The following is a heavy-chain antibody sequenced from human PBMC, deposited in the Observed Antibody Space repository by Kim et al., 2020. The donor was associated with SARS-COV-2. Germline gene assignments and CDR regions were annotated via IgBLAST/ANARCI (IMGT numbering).Heavy chain of an antibody. Sequence: GGSLRLSCSASGFTFSSYAMTWVRQAPGKGLEWVSTITGSGGKTYYADSVKRRFTISRDNSKNTLYLQMNSLRGEDTAVYYCAKDSLGGIIVPRWDYWG. CDR3: AKDSLGGIIVPRWDY. CDR2: ITGSGGKT. CDR1: GFTFSSYA. V-gene: IGHV3-23*01. D-gene: IGHD3-16*02. J-gene: IGHJ4*01.